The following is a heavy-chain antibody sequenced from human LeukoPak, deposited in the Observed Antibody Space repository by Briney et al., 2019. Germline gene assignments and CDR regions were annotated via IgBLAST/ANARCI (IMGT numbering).Heavy chain of an antibody. V-gene: IGHV3-48*02. CDR2: ISSHSNTI. CDR1: GFSFSSYN. J-gene: IGHJ4*02. Sequence: GLSLRLSCAASGFSFSSYNMNWVRQAPGKGLEWVSYISSHSNTIYYADSVKGRFTISRDNAKNSLYLQMNSLRDEDTAVYYCARGLDYFDYWGQGTLVTVSS. D-gene: IGHD6-19*01. CDR3: ARGLDYFDY.